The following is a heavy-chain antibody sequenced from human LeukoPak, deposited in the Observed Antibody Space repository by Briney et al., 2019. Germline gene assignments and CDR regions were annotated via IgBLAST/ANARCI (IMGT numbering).Heavy chain of an antibody. V-gene: IGHV4-59*01. CDR1: GGSISSYY. D-gene: IGHD2-15*01. Sequence: SETLSLTCTVSGGSISSYYWSWIRQPPGRGLEWIGYIYYSGSTNYNPSLKSRVTISVDTSKNQFSLKLSFVTAADTAVYYCARETVGGYFDYWGQGTLVTVSS. CDR3: ARETVGGYFDY. CDR2: IYYSGST. J-gene: IGHJ4*02.